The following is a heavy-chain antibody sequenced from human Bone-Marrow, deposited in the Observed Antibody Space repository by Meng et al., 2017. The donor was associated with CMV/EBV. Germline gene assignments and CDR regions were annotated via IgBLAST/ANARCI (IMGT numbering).Heavy chain of an antibody. D-gene: IGHD3-16*02. J-gene: IGHJ5*02. CDR2: ISSSSSYI. Sequence: GESLKISCAASGFTFSSYSMNWVRQAPGKGLEWVSSISSSSSYIYYADSVKGRFTISRDNAKNSLYLQMNSLRAEDTAVYYCARFYRSSSGFDPWGQGNLVNVSS. CDR1: GFTFSSYS. V-gene: IGHV3-21*01. CDR3: ARFYRSSSGFDP.